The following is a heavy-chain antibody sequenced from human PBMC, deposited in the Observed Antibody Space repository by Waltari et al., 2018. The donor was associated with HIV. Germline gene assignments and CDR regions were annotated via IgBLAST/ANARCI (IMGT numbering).Heavy chain of an antibody. V-gene: IGHV4-61*02. CDR2: IYTSGST. Sequence: QVQLQESGPGLVKPSQTLSLTCTVSGDSILSGSYYWTWSRQSAGKGLEWIGRIYTSGSTKYNPSLKSRVTMSIDTSKNQFSLKLISLTAADTAVYYCAREGRDFYDSSGFYLYWGQGTLVAVSS. CDR3: AREGRDFYDSSGFYLY. J-gene: IGHJ4*02. D-gene: IGHD3-22*01. CDR1: GDSILSGSYY.